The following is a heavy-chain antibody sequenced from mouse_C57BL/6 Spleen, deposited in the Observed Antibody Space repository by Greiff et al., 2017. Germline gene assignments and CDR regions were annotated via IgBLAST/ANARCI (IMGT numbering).Heavy chain of an antibody. V-gene: IGHV1-61*01. CDR1: GYTFTSYW. CDR3: ARGIYYYGSSPYAMDY. D-gene: IGHD1-1*01. CDR2: IYPSDSET. Sequence: QVQLKQPGAELVRPGSSVKLSCTASGYTFTSYWMDWVKQRPGQGLEWIGNIYPSDSETHYNQKFKDKATLTVDKSSSTAYMQLSRLTSEDSAVYYCARGIYYYGSSPYAMDYWGQGTSVTVSS. J-gene: IGHJ4*01.